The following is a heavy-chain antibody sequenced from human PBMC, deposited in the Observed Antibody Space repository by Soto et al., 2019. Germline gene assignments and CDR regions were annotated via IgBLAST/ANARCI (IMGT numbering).Heavy chain of an antibody. D-gene: IGHD1-1*01. CDR3: TTDPNQLELPYYYYYYMDV. Sequence: EVQLVESGGGLVKPGGSLRLSCAASGFTFSNAWMSWVRQAPGKGLEWVGRIKSKTDGGTTDYAAPVKGRFTISRDDSKNTLYLQMNSLKTADTAVYYCTTDPNQLELPYYYYYYMDVWGKGTTVTVSS. V-gene: IGHV3-15*01. CDR2: IKSKTDGGTT. J-gene: IGHJ6*03. CDR1: GFTFSNAW.